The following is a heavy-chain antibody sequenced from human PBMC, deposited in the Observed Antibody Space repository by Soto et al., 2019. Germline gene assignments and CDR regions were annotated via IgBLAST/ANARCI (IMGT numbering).Heavy chain of an antibody. V-gene: IGHV3-23*01. CDR1: GFTFSSYA. Sequence: GGSLRLSCAASGFTFSSYAMSWVRQAPGKGLEWVSAISGSGGSTYYADSVKGRFTISRENSKNTLYLQMNSLRDEDTAVYYCAKDYLRGSYLASVDYWGQGNLVTVSS. D-gene: IGHD1-26*01. CDR2: ISGSGGST. J-gene: IGHJ4*02. CDR3: AKDYLRGSYLASVDY.